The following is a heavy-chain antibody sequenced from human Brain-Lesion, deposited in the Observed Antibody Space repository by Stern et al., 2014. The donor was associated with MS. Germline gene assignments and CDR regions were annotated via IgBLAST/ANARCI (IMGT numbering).Heavy chain of an antibody. V-gene: IGHV3-30*18. CDR2: VSYDGSNK. J-gene: IGHJ5*02. D-gene: IGHD2/OR15-2a*01. CDR1: GFTFGSCA. CDR3: AKDRQYLTYFFDH. Sequence: VESGGGVVQPGRPLRLSCVASGFTFGSCAMHWVCQAPGKGLEWVAGVSYDGSNKYYADSVKGRFTISRDNSQNTLYMQMSSLRPEDTAVYYCAKDRQYLTYFFDHWGQGSLVTVSS.